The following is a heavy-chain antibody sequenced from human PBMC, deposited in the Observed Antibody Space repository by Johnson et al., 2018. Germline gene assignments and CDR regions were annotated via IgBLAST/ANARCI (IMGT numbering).Heavy chain of an antibody. V-gene: IGHV3-11*04. J-gene: IGHJ6*03. CDR3: ARNPPLGYGTTTSCYYMDV. CDR1: LFTFSDYH. D-gene: IGHD2-2*01. Sequence: QVQLVQSGGGLVNPGGSLRLSCAASLFTFSDYHMSWIRQAPGKGLKWVSYIDSSGSTIYYADSVKGRFTISRDNAKNSLYLQMNSLRAEDTAVYYCARNPPLGYGTTTSCYYMDVWGKGTTVTVSS. CDR2: IDSSGSTI.